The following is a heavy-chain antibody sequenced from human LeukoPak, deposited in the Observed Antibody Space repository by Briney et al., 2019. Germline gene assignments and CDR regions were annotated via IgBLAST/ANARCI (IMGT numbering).Heavy chain of an antibody. D-gene: IGHD1-26*01. V-gene: IGHV3-23*01. CDR3: AKRLVGARRGNWFDP. J-gene: IGHJ5*02. Sequence: GGSLRLSCAASGFTFSSYAMSWVRQAPGKGLEWVSAISGSGGSTYYADSVKGRFTISRDNSKNTLYLQMNSLRAEDTAVYYCAKRLVGARRGNWFDPWGRGTLVTVSS. CDR1: GFTFSSYA. CDR2: ISGSGGST.